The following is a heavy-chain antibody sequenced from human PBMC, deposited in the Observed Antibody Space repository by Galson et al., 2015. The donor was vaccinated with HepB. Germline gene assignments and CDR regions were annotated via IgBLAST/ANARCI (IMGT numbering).Heavy chain of an antibody. CDR1: GFSFSNAW. J-gene: IGHJ4*02. CDR3: SGYAVTTRFLDY. Sequence: SLRLSCAASGFSFSNAWMNWVRQAPGQGLEWVGRIKTKTDTGTPDYAAPVKGRFIISRDDSKNMLYLQMNSLKIEDSAVYYCSGYAVTTRFLDYWGQGTLVTVSS. V-gene: IGHV3-15*01. D-gene: IGHD4-11*01. CDR2: IKTKTDTGTP.